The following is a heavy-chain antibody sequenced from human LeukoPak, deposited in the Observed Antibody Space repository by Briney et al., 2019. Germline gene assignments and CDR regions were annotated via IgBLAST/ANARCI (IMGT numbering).Heavy chain of an antibody. CDR2: MSYDGKDK. V-gene: IGHV3-33*08. CDR3: AYSTMPQLPPFDP. J-gene: IGHJ5*02. D-gene: IGHD2-2*01. Sequence: GSLRLSCATSGFTFSNFGMNWVRQAPGKGLQWVAFMSYDGKDKYYSDSVKGRFTISRDNSKNTLYLQMNSLRAEDTAVYYCAYSTMPQLPPFDPWGQGTLVTVSS. CDR1: GFTFSNFG.